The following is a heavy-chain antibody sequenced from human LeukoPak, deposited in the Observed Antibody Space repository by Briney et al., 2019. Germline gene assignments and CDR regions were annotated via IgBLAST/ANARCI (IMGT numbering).Heavy chain of an antibody. Sequence: GGSLRLSCAASGFTFSSYGMNWVRQAPGKGLEWLSYLSNTGNIHYAQAVKGRFTISRDNAKNSLYLQMDGLRAEDTAVYYCARRGDTPMIGDHWGQGILVTVAS. V-gene: IGHV3-48*01. D-gene: IGHD5-18*01. CDR2: LSNTGNI. CDR3: ARRGDTPMIGDH. CDR1: GFTFSSYG. J-gene: IGHJ4*02.